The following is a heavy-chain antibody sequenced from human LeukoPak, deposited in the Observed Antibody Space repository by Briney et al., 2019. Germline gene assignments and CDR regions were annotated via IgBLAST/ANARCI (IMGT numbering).Heavy chain of an antibody. CDR1: GYTFTGYY. Sequence: ASVKVSCKASGYTFTGYYMHWVRQAPGQGLEWMGWINPNSGGTNYAQKFQGRVTMTRGTSISTAYMELSRLRSDDTAVYYCAKSTCSGGSCLLDYFDYWGQGTLVTVSS. J-gene: IGHJ4*02. CDR2: INPNSGGT. CDR3: AKSTCSGGSCLLDYFDY. V-gene: IGHV1-2*02. D-gene: IGHD2-15*01.